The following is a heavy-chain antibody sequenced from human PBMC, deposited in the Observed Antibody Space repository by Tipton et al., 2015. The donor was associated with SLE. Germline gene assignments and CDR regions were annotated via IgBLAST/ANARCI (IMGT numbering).Heavy chain of an antibody. V-gene: IGHV4-34*01. Sequence: TLSLTCAVYGGSFSAYYWSWIRQPPGKGLEWIGEINHSGSTNYNPSLKSRVTISVDTSKNQFSLKLSSVTAADTALYYCARPGSPFWSGDPFDYWGQGTLITVSS. D-gene: IGHD3-3*01. CDR1: GGSFSAYY. J-gene: IGHJ4*02. CDR2: INHSGST. CDR3: ARPGSPFWSGDPFDY.